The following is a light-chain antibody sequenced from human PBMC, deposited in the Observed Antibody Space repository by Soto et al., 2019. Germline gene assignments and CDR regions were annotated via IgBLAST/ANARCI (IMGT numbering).Light chain of an antibody. J-gene: IGLJ2*01. Sequence: QSVLRHPRSVCWAPGHRVTISCTGTSSNIGAGYDVHWYQQLPGTAPKLLIYGNFNRPSGVPDRFSGSKSGTSASLAITGLQAEDEADYYCQSYDSSLSGVLFGGGTHLTVL. CDR2: GNF. V-gene: IGLV1-40*01. CDR3: QSYDSSLSGVL. CDR1: SSNIGAGYD.